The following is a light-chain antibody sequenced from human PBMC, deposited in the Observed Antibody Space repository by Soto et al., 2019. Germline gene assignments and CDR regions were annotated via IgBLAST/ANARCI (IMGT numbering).Light chain of an antibody. CDR3: SSYTSSSTYV. V-gene: IGLV2-14*03. CDR1: SSDVGGYNY. J-gene: IGLJ1*01. CDR2: DVS. Sequence: QSALTQPASVSGSPGQSITIPCTGTSSDVGGYNYVSWYQQHPGKAPKLIIYDVSNRPSGVSNRFSGSKSGNTASLTISGLQAEDEADYYCSSYTSSSTYVFRTGTKVTVL.